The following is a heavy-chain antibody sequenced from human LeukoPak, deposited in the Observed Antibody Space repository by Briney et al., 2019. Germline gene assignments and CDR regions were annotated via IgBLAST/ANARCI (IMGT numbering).Heavy chain of an antibody. Sequence: PGGSLRLSCAASGFTFSTYNMHWVRQAPGKGLEYVSGTTDTGGTTYYAYSVKGRFTISRDNSKNTLYLQVNSLRVEDTAVYYCVKDLSGTYSFDYWGQGTLVTVSS. J-gene: IGHJ4*02. CDR1: GFTFSTYN. V-gene: IGHV3-64D*06. CDR3: VKDLSGTYSFDY. D-gene: IGHD3-10*01. CDR2: TTDTGGTT.